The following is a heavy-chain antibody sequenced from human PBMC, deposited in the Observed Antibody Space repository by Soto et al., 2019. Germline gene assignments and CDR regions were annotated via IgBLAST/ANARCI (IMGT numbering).Heavy chain of an antibody. CDR2: ISYDGSNK. V-gene: IGHV3-30*18. D-gene: IGHD3-22*01. Sequence: QVQLVESGGGVVQPGRSLRLSCAASGFTFSSYGMHWVRQAPGKGLEWVAVISYDGSNKYYADSVKGRFTISRDNSKNTLYLQMNSLRAKATAVYYCAKEGYDSSGYTVFDYWGQGTLVTVSS. CDR1: GFTFSSYG. J-gene: IGHJ4*02. CDR3: AKEGYDSSGYTVFDY.